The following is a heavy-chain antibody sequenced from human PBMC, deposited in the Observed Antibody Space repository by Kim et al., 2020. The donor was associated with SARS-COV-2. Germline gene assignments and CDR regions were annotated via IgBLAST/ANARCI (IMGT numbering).Heavy chain of an antibody. CDR3: ARDLGYCSSTSCYVLYFQH. V-gene: IGHV3-53*01. CDR2: IYSGGST. Sequence: GGSLRLSCAASGFTVSSNYISWVRQAPGKGLEWVSVIYSGGSTYYADSVKGRFTISRDNSKNTLYLQMNSLRAEDTAVYYCARDLGYCSSTSCYVLYFQHWGQGTLVTVSS. D-gene: IGHD2-2*01. CDR1: GFTVSSNY. J-gene: IGHJ1*01.